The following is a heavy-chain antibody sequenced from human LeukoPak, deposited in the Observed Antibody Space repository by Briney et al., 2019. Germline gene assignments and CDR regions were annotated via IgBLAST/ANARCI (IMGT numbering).Heavy chain of an antibody. D-gene: IGHD4/OR15-4a*01. CDR1: GYAFGNYG. V-gene: IGHV1-18*04. Sequence: ASVKVSCKASGYAFGNYGISWVRQAPGQGLEWMGWISGSNGNTKYAQSIQGRVTMTTDTSTSTAYMELRSPRSDDTAIYYCARVTGAYFYYGMDVWGKGTTVTVSS. J-gene: IGHJ6*04. CDR2: ISGSNGNT. CDR3: ARVTGAYFYYGMDV.